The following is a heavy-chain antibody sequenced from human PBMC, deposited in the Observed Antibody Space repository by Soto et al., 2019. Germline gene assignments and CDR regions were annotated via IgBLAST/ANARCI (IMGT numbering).Heavy chain of an antibody. D-gene: IGHD3-22*01. CDR3: ARGFYDTGGYSSPFDI. V-gene: IGHV4-59*01. CDR1: GDTIQSDY. Sequence: SETLSLTCSVSGDTIQSDYVNLILQPPGKRLEWIGYMYYTGSTRYNPSLGSRVTFSVDASKNQFSLNLSSVTAADTAVYYCARGFYDTGGYSSPFDIWGQGILVTVSS. CDR2: MYYTGST. J-gene: IGHJ5*02.